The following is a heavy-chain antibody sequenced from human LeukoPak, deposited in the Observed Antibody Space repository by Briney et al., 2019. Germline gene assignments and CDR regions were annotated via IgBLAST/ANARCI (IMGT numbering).Heavy chain of an antibody. V-gene: IGHV3-53*01. CDR3: ARDLREHGVFDI. CDR1: GFTVSSNY. CDR2: IYSDGRP. J-gene: IGHJ3*02. Sequence: GGSLRLSCAASGFTVSSNYMSWVRQAPGKGLEWVSVIYSDGRPYYAASVKGRFSISRDNSKNTVYLQMNSLRAEDTAVYYCARDLREHGVFDIWGQGTMVTVSS. D-gene: IGHD1-26*01.